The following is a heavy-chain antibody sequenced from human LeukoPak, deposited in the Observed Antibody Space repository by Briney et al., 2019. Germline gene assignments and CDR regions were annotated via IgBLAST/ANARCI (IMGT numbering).Heavy chain of an antibody. V-gene: IGHV4-34*01. D-gene: IGHD5-18*01. Sequence: PSETLSLTCAVYGGSFSGYYWSWIRQPPGKGLEWIGEINRSGSTNYNPSLKSRVTISVDTSKDQFSLKLSSVTAADTAVYYCAGGISGYSYGLVDYWGQGTLVTVSS. J-gene: IGHJ4*02. CDR3: AGGISGYSYGLVDY. CDR1: GGSFSGYY. CDR2: INRSGST.